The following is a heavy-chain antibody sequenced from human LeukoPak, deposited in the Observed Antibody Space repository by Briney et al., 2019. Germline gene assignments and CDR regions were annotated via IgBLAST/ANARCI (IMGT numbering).Heavy chain of an antibody. Sequence: PSETLSLTCAVYGGSFSGYYWSWIRQPPGKGLEWIGEINHSGSTNYNPSLKSRVTISVDTSKNQFSLKLSSVTAADTAVYYCARRSRSGWYVCFDYWGQGTLVTVSS. V-gene: IGHV4-34*01. CDR2: INHSGST. CDR3: ARRSRSGWYVCFDY. J-gene: IGHJ4*02. CDR1: GGSFSGYY. D-gene: IGHD6-19*01.